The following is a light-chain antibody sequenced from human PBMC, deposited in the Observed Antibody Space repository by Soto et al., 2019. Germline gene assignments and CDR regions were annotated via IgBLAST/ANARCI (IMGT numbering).Light chain of an antibody. Sequence: DIVLTQSPGTLSLSPGERATLSCRASQNVDNYLAWYQQYPGQTPRLLIYDASIRAAGVPARFSGSGSGTDFTLTITSLEPEDSSVYFCQQRGNWPLTFGGGTKVEIK. V-gene: IGKV3-11*01. CDR3: QQRGNWPLT. CDR2: DAS. J-gene: IGKJ4*01. CDR1: QNVDNY.